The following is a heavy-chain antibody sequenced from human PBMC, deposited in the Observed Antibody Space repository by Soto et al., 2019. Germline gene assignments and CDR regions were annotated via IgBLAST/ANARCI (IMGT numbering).Heavy chain of an antibody. D-gene: IGHD3-22*01. V-gene: IGHV3-30*18. CDR3: AKVFSYYDSSGYFDY. CDR1: GFTFSSYG. Sequence: GGSLRLSCAASGFTFSSYGMHWVRQAPGKGLEWVAVISYDGSNKYYADSVKGRFTISRDNSKNTLYLQMNSLRAEDTAVYYCAKVFSYYDSSGYFDYWGQGTLVTVSS. CDR2: ISYDGSNK. J-gene: IGHJ4*02.